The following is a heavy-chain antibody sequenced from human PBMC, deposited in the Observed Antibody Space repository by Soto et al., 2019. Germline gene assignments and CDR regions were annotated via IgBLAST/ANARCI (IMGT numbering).Heavy chain of an antibody. CDR2: INHSGST. V-gene: IGHV4-34*01. J-gene: IGHJ4*02. CDR3: ARVRDTAMDNPCFDY. Sequence: NPSETLSLTCAVYGGSFSGYYWSWIRQPPGKGLEWIGEINHSGSTNYNPSLKSRVTISVDTSKNQFSLKLSSVTAADTAVYYCARVRDTAMDNPCFDYWGQGTLVTVSS. D-gene: IGHD5-18*01. CDR1: GGSFSGYY.